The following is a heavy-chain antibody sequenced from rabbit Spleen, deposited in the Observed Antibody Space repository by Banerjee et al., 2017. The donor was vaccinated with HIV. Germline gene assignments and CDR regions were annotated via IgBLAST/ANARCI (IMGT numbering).Heavy chain of an antibody. V-gene: IGHV1S47*01. CDR1: GFDFSVYG. CDR3: ARNANGGWDL. Sequence: QEQLVESGGGLVQPGGSLKLSCKASGFDFSVYGVSWVRQAPGKGLEWIGIIYAAKGSTDYASWVSGRFTISSDNAQSTVDLKMTSLTAADTATYFCARNANGGWDLWGQGTLVTVS. D-gene: IGHD4-1*01. CDR2: IYAAKGST. J-gene: IGHJ4*01.